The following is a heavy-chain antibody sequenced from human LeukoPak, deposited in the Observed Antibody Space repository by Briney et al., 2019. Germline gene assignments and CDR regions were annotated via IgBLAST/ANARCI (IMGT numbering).Heavy chain of an antibody. J-gene: IGHJ5*02. CDR3: ARGLRGYSYGTVADP. CDR1: GGSFSGYY. D-gene: IGHD5-18*01. V-gene: IGHV4-34*01. CDR2: INHSGST. Sequence: SETLSLTCAVYGGSFSGYYWSWIRQPPGKGLEWIGEINHSGSTNYNPSLKSRVTISVDTSKNQFSLKLSSVTAADTAVYYCARGLRGYSYGTVADPWGQGTLVTVSS.